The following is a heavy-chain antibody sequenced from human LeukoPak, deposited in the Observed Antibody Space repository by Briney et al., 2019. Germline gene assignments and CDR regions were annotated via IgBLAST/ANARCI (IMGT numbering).Heavy chain of an antibody. V-gene: IGHV3-53*01. D-gene: IGHD3-22*01. CDR3: ARALFSYDSSGYYPPHFDY. Sequence: GGSLRLSCAASGFTVSSNYMSWVRQAPGKGLEWVSVIYSGGSTYYADSVKGRFTISRDNSKNTLYLQMSSLRAEDTAVYYCARALFSYDSSGYYPPHFDYWGQGTLVTVSS. CDR1: GFTVSSNY. J-gene: IGHJ4*02. CDR2: IYSGGST.